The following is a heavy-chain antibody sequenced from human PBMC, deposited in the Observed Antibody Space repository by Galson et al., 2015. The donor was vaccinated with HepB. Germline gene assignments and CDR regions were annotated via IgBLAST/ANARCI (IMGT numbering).Heavy chain of an antibody. CDR3: ARNLPGIKAFDI. Sequence: SVKVSCKASGYTFTSYGFNWVRQAPGQGLEWMGWISTYNGNTNYAQKFQGRVTMTTDTSTSTAYMELRSLRSDDTAVYYCARNLPGIKAFDIWGQGTMVTVSP. V-gene: IGHV1-18*01. CDR1: GYTFTSYG. J-gene: IGHJ3*02. CDR2: ISTYNGNT. D-gene: IGHD3-10*01.